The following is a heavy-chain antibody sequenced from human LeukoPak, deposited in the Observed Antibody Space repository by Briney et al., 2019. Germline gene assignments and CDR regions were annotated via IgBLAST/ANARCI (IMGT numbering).Heavy chain of an antibody. CDR1: GLAFNTYG. D-gene: IGHD3-10*02. CDR3: ARDYVTMAPDY. J-gene: IGHJ4*02. V-gene: IGHV3-21*01. Sequence: GGSLRLSCAASGLAFNTYGMNWVRQAPGKGLEWLSYIGPGPSHTYYADSVRGRFVISRDDAKSSLYLQMSSLRAEDTAVYYCARDYVTMAPDYGGLGTLVTVSS. CDR2: IGPGPSHT.